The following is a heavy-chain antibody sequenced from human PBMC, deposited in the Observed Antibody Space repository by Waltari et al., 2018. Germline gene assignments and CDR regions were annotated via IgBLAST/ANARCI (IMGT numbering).Heavy chain of an antibody. V-gene: IGHV1-2*06. CDR1: GGTFSSYA. CDR2: INPNSGGT. D-gene: IGHD3-10*01. Sequence: QVQLVQSGAEVKKPGSSVKVSCKASGGTFSSYAISWVRQAPGQGLEWLGRINPNSGGTNYAQKFQGRVTMTRDTSISTAYMELSRLRSDDTAVYYCARGGSGSYYRVGAFDYWGQGTLVTVSS. J-gene: IGHJ4*02. CDR3: ARGGSGSYYRVGAFDY.